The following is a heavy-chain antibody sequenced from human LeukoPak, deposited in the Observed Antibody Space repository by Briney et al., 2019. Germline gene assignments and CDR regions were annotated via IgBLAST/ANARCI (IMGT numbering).Heavy chain of an antibody. CDR2: ISSSSSYI. J-gene: IGHJ3*02. Sequence: GGSLRLSCAASGFTFSSYSMNWVRQAPGKGLEWVSSISSSSSYIYYADSVKGRFTISRDNAKNSLYLQMNSLRAEDTAVYYCANSGWVIQTTDASDIWGQGTMVTVSS. D-gene: IGHD1/OR15-1a*01. CDR3: ANSGWVIQTTDASDI. CDR1: GFTFSSYS. V-gene: IGHV3-21*01.